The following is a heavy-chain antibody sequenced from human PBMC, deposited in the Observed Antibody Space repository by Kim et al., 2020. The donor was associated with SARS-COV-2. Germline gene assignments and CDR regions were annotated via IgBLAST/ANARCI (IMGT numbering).Heavy chain of an antibody. CDR2: ISYDGSNK. Sequence: GGSLRLSCAASGFTFSSYAMHWVRQAPGKGLEWVAVISYDGSNKYYADSVKGRFTISRDNSKNTLYLQMNSLRAEDTAVYYCARQLLGYCSSTSCYQYYGMDVWGQGTTVTVSS. CDR1: GFTFSSYA. J-gene: IGHJ6*02. D-gene: IGHD2-2*01. V-gene: IGHV3-30-3*01. CDR3: ARQLLGYCSSTSCYQYYGMDV.